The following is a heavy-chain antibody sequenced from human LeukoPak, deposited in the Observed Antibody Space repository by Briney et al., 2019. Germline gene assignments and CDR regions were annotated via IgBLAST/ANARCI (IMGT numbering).Heavy chain of an antibody. V-gene: IGHV1-8*01. D-gene: IGHD1-1*01. J-gene: IGHJ5*02. Sequence: RASVKVSCKASGYTFTSFDINWVRQATGLGLEWLGWMNYNSGNTGYAQKFQGRVIMTRNISISTAYMELSSLRSEDSAVYYCARVKYNWNDIFENWFDPWGQGTLVTVSS. CDR2: MNYNSGNT. CDR1: GYTFTSFD. CDR3: ARVKYNWNDIFENWFDP.